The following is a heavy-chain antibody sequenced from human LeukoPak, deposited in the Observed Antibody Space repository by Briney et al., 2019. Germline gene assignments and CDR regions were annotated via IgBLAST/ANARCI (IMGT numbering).Heavy chain of an antibody. J-gene: IGHJ3*02. V-gene: IGHV1-18*01. CDR2: ISAYNGNT. Sequence: ASVKVSCKASGYTFTSYGISWVRQAPGQGLEWMGWISAYNGNTNYAQKLQGRVTMTTDTSTSTAYMELRSLRSDDTAVYYCARDFGYDYVWGSYRPDAFDIWGQGTMVTVSS. D-gene: IGHD3-16*02. CDR3: ARDFGYDYVWGSYRPDAFDI. CDR1: GYTFTSYG.